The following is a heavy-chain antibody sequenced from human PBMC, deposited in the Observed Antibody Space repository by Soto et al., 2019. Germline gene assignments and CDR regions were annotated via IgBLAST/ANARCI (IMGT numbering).Heavy chain of an antibody. J-gene: IGHJ4*02. CDR1: GGSISNYY. V-gene: IGHV4-59*08. CDR2: IYYSGST. Sequence: QVQLQESGPGLVKPSETLSLTCTVSGGSISNYYWSWIRQPPGKGLEWVGYIYYSGSTNFNPSLKSRVNISVDRSKNQLTLKLSSVTAADTAVYYCARYFRGFDYWGQGTLVTVSS. CDR3: ARYFRGFDY.